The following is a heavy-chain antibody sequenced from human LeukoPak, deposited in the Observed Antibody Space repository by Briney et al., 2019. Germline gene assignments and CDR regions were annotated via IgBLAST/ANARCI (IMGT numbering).Heavy chain of an antibody. V-gene: IGHV3-7*01. CDR3: ARDKGDSGWYWAGYYYYGMDV. CDR1: GFTFSSYS. CDR2: IKQDGSEK. J-gene: IGHJ6*02. Sequence: PGGSLRLSCEASGFTFSSYSMSWVRQAPGKGLEWVANIKQDGSEKYYVDSVKGRFTISRDNAKNSLYLQMNSLRAEDTAVYYCARDKGDSGWYWAGYYYYGMDVWGQGTTVTVSS. D-gene: IGHD6-19*01.